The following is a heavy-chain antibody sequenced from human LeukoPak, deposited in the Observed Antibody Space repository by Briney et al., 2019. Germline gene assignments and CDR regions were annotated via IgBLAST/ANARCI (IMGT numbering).Heavy chain of an antibody. CDR2: IYYSGST. Sequence: SETLSLTCTVSGGSISSSSYYWGWIRQPPGKGLEWIGSIYYSGSTYYNPSLKSRVTISVDTSKNQFSLKLSSVTAADTAVYYCARGMYYYDSSSFFDYWGQGTLVTVSS. CDR1: GGSISSSSYY. CDR3: ARGMYYYDSSSFFDY. D-gene: IGHD3-22*01. J-gene: IGHJ4*02. V-gene: IGHV4-39*07.